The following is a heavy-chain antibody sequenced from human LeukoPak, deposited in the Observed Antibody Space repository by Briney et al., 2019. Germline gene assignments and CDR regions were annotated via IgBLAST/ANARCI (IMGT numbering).Heavy chain of an antibody. Sequence: SETLSLTCTVSGRSISSYYWSCIRQPAGKGLEWIGRIYSNGSTNYNPSLKSRVTMSVDTSKNQFSLRLRSVTAADTAVYYCARQIAPAGTAGFDFWGQGALVTVSS. CDR1: GRSISSYY. V-gene: IGHV4-4*07. D-gene: IGHD6-13*01. J-gene: IGHJ4*02. CDR2: IYSNGST. CDR3: ARQIAPAGTAGFDF.